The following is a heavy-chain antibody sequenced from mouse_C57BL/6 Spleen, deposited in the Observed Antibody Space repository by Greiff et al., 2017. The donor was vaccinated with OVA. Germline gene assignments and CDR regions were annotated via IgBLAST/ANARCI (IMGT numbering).Heavy chain of an antibody. CDR2: ISSGGSYT. D-gene: IGHD2-4*01. J-gene: IGHJ3*01. CDR3: ARHYDYSAWFAY. CDR1: GFTFSSYG. V-gene: IGHV5-6*01. Sequence: EVHLVESGGDLVKPGGSLKLSCAASGFTFSSYGMSWVRQTPDKRLEWVATISSGGSYTYYPDSVKGRFTISRDNAKNTLYLQMSSLKSEDTAMYYCARHYDYSAWFAYWGQGTLVTVSA.